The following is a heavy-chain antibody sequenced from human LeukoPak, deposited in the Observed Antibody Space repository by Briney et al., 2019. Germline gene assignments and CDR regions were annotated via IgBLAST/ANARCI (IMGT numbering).Heavy chain of an antibody. D-gene: IGHD2-2*01. V-gene: IGHV1-18*04. Sequence: ASVKLSCKASGYTFTSYGISWVRQAPGQGLEWMGWISAYNGNTNYAQKLQGRVTMTTDTSTSTAYMELRSLRSDDTAVYYCARVPPPLGYCSSTSCPFDYWGQGTLVTVSS. J-gene: IGHJ4*02. CDR2: ISAYNGNT. CDR3: ARVPPPLGYCSSTSCPFDY. CDR1: GYTFTSYG.